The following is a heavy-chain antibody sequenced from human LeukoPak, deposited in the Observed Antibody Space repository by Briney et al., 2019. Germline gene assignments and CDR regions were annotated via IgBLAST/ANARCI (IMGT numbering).Heavy chain of an antibody. V-gene: IGHV3-23*01. D-gene: IGHD6-6*01. CDR2: ISVSGGST. J-gene: IGHJ4*02. CDR3: ARAKQLALFGY. CDR1: GFTFSTYA. Sequence: GGSLRLSCAASGFTFSTYAMSWVRQAPGKGLEWVSSISVSGGSTYYADSVKGRFTISRDNSKNTLYLQMNSLRAEDTAVYYCARAKQLALFGYWGQGTLVTVSS.